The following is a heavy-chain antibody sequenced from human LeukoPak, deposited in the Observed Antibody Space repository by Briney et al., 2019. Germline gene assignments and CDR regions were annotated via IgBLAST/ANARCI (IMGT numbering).Heavy chain of an antibody. Sequence: SETLSLTCTVSGYSISSGYYWGWIRQPPGKGLEWIGSIYHSGSTYYNPSLKSRVTISVDTSKNQFSLKLSSVTAADTAVYYCTSYCSSTSCFASDAFDIWGQGTMVTVSS. CDR1: GYSISSGYY. CDR2: IYHSGST. V-gene: IGHV4-38-2*02. D-gene: IGHD2-2*01. CDR3: TSYCSSTSCFASDAFDI. J-gene: IGHJ3*02.